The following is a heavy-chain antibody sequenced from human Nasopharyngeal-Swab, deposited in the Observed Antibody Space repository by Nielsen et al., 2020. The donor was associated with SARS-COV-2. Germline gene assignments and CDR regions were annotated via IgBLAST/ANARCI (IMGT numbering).Heavy chain of an antibody. CDR1: GFTFGSYA. J-gene: IGHJ6*02. V-gene: IGHV3-30-3*01. CDR3: AREVGYGMDV. Sequence: GGSLRLSCAASGFTFGSYAMHWVRQAPGKGLEWVAVISYDGSNKYYADSVKGRFTISRDNSKNTLYLQMNSLRAEDTAVYYCAREVGYGMDVWGQGTTVTVSS. CDR2: ISYDGSNK.